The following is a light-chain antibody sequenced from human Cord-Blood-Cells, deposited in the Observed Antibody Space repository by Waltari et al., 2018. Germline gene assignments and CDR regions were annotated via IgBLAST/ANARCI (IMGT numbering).Light chain of an antibody. V-gene: IGKV1-13*02. CDR2: DAS. CDR3: QQFNSYPDT. Sequence: AIQLTKSPSSLSASVGDRVTLTCRASQGVSSALAWYQQKPGKAPKLLIYDASSRESGVPARFSGSGSGTEFTLTISSLQPEDFATYYCQQFNSYPDTFGQGTKLEIK. J-gene: IGKJ2*01. CDR1: QGVSSA.